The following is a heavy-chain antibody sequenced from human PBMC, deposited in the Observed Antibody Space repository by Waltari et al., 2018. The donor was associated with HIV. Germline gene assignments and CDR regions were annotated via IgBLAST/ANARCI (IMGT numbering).Heavy chain of an antibody. CDR2: IKQDGSET. D-gene: IGHD3-10*01. Sequence: EVQLVESGGGLVQPGGSLRLSCAASGFTFSSYWMSWVRQAPGKGREWVANIKQDGSETYYVDSVNGRFTISRDNAENSLYLQMNSLRAEDTAVYYCARGGFYGSGSKVNWGQGTLVTVSS. J-gene: IGHJ4*02. CDR1: GFTFSSYW. V-gene: IGHV3-7*04. CDR3: ARGGFYGSGSKVN.